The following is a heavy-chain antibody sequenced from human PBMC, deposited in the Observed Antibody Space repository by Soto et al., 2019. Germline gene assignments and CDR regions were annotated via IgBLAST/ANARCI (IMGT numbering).Heavy chain of an antibody. V-gene: IGHV3-30*18. CDR3: AKELVYDSSGWSFDY. CDR1: GFTFSSYG. D-gene: IGHD3-22*01. CDR2: ISYDGSNK. J-gene: IGHJ4*02. Sequence: QVQLVESGGGVVQPGRSLRLSCAASGFTFSSYGMHWVRQAPGKGLEWVAVISYDGSNKYYADSVKGRFTISRDNSKNTLYLQMNSLRAEDTAVYYCAKELVYDSSGWSFDYWGQGTLVTVSS.